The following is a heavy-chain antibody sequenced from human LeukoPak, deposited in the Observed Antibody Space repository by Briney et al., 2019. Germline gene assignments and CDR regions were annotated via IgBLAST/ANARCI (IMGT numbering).Heavy chain of an antibody. J-gene: IGHJ5*02. CDR3: ARDGIRGIAAAGTTWFDP. V-gene: IGHV1-69*01. D-gene: IGHD6-13*01. CDR1: GGTFSSYA. CDR2: IIPIFGTA. Sequence: GASVKVSCKASGGTFSSYAISRVRQAPGQGLEWMGGIIPIFGTANYAQKFQGRVTITADESTSTAYMELSSLRSGDTAVYYCARDGIRGIAAAGTTWFDPWGQGTLVTVSS.